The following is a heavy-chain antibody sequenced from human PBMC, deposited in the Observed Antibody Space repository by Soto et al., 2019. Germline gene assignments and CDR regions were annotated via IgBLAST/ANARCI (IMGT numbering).Heavy chain of an antibody. Sequence: GGSLRLSCAASGFIFNSYGMSWVRQAPGKGLEWVSGISSGGGTTYYADSVKGRFTVSRDNSRSTMYLQMNSLRAEDTALYYCAKRAHSGSYFAAFDVWGQGTMVTVSS. V-gene: IGHV3-23*01. CDR3: AKRAHSGSYFAAFDV. CDR1: GFIFNSYG. CDR2: ISSGGGTT. J-gene: IGHJ3*01. D-gene: IGHD1-26*01.